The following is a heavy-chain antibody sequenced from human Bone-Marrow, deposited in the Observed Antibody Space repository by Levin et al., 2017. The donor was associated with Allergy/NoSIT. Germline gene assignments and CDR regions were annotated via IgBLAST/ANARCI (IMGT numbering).Heavy chain of an antibody. V-gene: IGHV7-4-1*01. CDR1: GYTFTSYA. CDR3: ARDGRAIAAADTNWFDP. J-gene: IGHJ5*02. Sequence: ASVKVSCKASGYTFTSYAMNWVRQAPGQGLEWMGWINTNTGNPTYAQGFTGRFVFSLDTSVSTAYLQICSLKAEDTAVYYCARDGRAIAAADTNWFDPWGQGTLVTVSS. D-gene: IGHD6-13*01. CDR2: INTNTGNP.